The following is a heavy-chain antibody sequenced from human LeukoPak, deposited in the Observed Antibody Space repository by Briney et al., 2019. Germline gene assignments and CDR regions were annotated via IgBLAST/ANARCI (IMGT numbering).Heavy chain of an antibody. CDR1: GLTFSSYA. CDR2: ISGSGGST. J-gene: IGHJ4*02. D-gene: IGHD2-15*01. V-gene: IGHV3-23*01. Sequence: GGSLRLSCAASGLTFSSYAMSWVRQAPRKGLEWVSAISGSGGSTYSADSVKGRFTISRDNSRNTLYLQMNSLRAEDTAVYYCAKALCSGGTCYRFDYWGQGTLVTVSS. CDR3: AKALCSGGTCYRFDY.